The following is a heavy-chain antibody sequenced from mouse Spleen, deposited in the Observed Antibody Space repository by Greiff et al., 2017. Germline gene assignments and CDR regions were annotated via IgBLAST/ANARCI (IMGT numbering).Heavy chain of an antibody. J-gene: IGHJ2*01. CDR2: IDPENGNT. CDR1: GFNIKDYY. V-gene: IGHV14-1*02. Sequence: EVQLQQSGAELVRPGALVKLSCKASGFNIKDYYMHWVKQRPEQGLEWIGWIDPENGNTIYDPKFQGKASITADTSSNTAYLQLSSLTSEDTAVYYCARIYYGNSDYWGQGTTLTVSS. D-gene: IGHD1-1*02. CDR3: ARIYYGNSDY.